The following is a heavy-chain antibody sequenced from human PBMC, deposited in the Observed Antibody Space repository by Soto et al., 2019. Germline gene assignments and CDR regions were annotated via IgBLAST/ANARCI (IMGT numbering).Heavy chain of an antibody. CDR2: IYYSGST. Sequence: QLQLQESGPGLVKPSDTQSLTCTVSGGSISSSSYYWGWMRQPPGKGLEWIGSIYYSGSTYYNPSLKSRVTISVDTSKNHFSLKQSSVTAADRAVYYCAGVRFLEWLLPAHYGMDVWGRGTTVAVSS. CDR3: AGVRFLEWLLPAHYGMDV. J-gene: IGHJ6*04. V-gene: IGHV4-39*02. CDR1: GGSISSSSYY. D-gene: IGHD3-3*01.